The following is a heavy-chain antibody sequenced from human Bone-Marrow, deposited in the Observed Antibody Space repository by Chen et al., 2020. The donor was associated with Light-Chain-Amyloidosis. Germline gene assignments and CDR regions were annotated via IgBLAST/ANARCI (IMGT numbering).Heavy chain of an antibody. CDR1: GFTFDDYA. V-gene: IGHV3-9*01. D-gene: IGHD6-19*01. Sequence: SCAASGFTFDDYAMHWVRQAPGKGLEWVSGISWNSGSIGYADSVKGRFTISRDNAKNSLYLQMNSLRAXXXXXXXXXXDMXXXGPSSGWYPPRGVFDYWGQGTLVTVSS. CDR3: XXDMXXXGPSSGWYPPRGVFDY. J-gene: IGHJ4*02. CDR2: ISWNSGSI.